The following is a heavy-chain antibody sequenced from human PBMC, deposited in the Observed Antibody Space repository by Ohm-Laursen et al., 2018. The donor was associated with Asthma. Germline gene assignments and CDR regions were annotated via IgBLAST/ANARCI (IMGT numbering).Heavy chain of an antibody. CDR3: ARVVMEWYLPAFDF. CDR2: ISYDGSNK. J-gene: IGHJ4*02. CDR1: GFTFSSYG. V-gene: IGHV3-30*03. D-gene: IGHD3-3*01. Sequence: SLRLSCTAPGFTFSSYGMHWVRQAPGKGLEWVAVISYDGSNKYYADSVKGRFTVSRDDSKNTLYLQMNSLRPDDTAVYYYARVVMEWYLPAFDFWGQGTLLTVSS.